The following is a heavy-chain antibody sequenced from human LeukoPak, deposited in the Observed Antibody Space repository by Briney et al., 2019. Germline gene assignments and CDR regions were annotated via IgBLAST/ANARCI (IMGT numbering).Heavy chain of an antibody. Sequence: GESLKTSCKGSGYSFTSYWIGWVRQMPGKGLEWMGIIYPGDSDTRYSPSFQGQVTISADKSISTAYLQWSSLKASDTAMYYCARPRAYGNYYYYGMDVWGQGTTVTVSS. V-gene: IGHV5-51*01. J-gene: IGHJ6*02. CDR1: GYSFTSYW. D-gene: IGHD4-17*01. CDR3: ARPRAYGNYYYYGMDV. CDR2: IYPGDSDT.